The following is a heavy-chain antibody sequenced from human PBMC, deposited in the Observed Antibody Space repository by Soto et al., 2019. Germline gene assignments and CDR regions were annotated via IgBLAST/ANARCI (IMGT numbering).Heavy chain of an antibody. V-gene: IGHV4-61*01. CDR3: ARDTYNYGSRSFGPRIGY. CDR1: GASVSDTVSYY. D-gene: IGHD3-10*01. CDR2: VSHSGST. J-gene: IGHJ4*02. Sequence: PSESLSLTCTVSGASVSDTVSYYWSWVRQPPGKGLEWIGYVSHSGSTNYNPSLESRVTISVDTSKNQFSLKLTSVTAADTAVYYCARDTYNYGSRSFGPRIGYWGQGTLVTVAS.